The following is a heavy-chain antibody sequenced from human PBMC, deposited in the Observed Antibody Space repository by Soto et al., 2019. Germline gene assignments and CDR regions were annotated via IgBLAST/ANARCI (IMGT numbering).Heavy chain of an antibody. J-gene: IGHJ5*02. CDR1: RDTFTSYY. CDR2: INPHGGST. CDR3: ARSSGGNFGIIIEGTNWFDP. V-gene: IGHV1-46*01. D-gene: IGHD1-26*01. Sequence: GGSVKVSCKAPRDTFTSYYINWVRQAPGQGLEWMGVINPHGGSTAYAQKFKGRVTLTRDTSASTVYLEVRSLTSEVTAMYYCARSSGGNFGIIIEGTNWFDPWGQGTLVTVSS.